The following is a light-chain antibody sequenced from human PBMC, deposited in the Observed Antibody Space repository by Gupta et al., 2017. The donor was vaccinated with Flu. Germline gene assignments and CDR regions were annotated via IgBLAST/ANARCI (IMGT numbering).Light chain of an antibody. CDR1: SSDIGGYNS. Sequence: QSLLTQPASVSGAPGQSSTISRTGTSSDIGGYNSVSWYQQHPGKAPKLLIFEVCNRPSGVSARFSGSKSGNTASLTISGLQAEDEADYYCSSYTNTNTLVVFGGGTQLTVL. V-gene: IGLV2-14*01. CDR2: EVC. J-gene: IGLJ2*01. CDR3: SSYTNTNTLVV.